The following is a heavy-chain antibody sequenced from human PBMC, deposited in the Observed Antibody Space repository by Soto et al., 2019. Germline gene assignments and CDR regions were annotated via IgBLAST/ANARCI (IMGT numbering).Heavy chain of an antibody. D-gene: IGHD3-22*01. CDR3: AKDEMTYYYDSSGYGPTDY. V-gene: IGHV3-23*01. Sequence: GGSLRLSCAASGFTLSSYAMSWVRQAPGKGLEWVSAISGSGGSIYYADSVKGRFTISRDNSKNTLYLQMNSLRAEDTAVYYCAKDEMTYYYDSSGYGPTDYWGQGTLVTVSS. J-gene: IGHJ4*02. CDR2: ISGSGGSI. CDR1: GFTLSSYA.